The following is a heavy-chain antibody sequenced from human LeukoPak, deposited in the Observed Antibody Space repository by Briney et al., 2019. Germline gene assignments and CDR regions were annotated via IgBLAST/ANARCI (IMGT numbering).Heavy chain of an antibody. V-gene: IGHV4-59*08. D-gene: IGHD6-19*01. CDR1: GASITTYS. Sequence: PSETLSLTCIVSGASITTYSWNWLRQSPGKGLEWIGYFSLGGSGTTSYTSSLKSRVTISRDTSKNQLSLKLTSVTAADTAVYCCARWDDSAWAFGTWGPGTLDTVSS. J-gene: IGHJ5*02. CDR2: FSLGGSGTT. CDR3: ARWDDSAWAFGT.